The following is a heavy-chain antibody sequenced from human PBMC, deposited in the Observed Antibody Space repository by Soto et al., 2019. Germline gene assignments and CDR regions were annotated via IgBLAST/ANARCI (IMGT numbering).Heavy chain of an antibody. J-gene: IGHJ6*02. V-gene: IGHV1-69*12. CDR1: GGTFSSYA. CDR2: IIPIFGTA. D-gene: IGHD3-10*01. CDR3: AREIDMVRGVIINYYYGMDV. Sequence: QVQLVQSGAEVKKPGSSVKVSCKASGGTFSSYAISWVRQAPGQGLEWRGGIIPIFGTANYAQKFQGRVTITADESTSTAYMELSSLRSEDTAVYYCAREIDMVRGVIINYYYGMDVWGQGTTVTVSS.